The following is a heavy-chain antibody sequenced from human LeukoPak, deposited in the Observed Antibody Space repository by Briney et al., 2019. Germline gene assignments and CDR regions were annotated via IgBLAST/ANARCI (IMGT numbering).Heavy chain of an antibody. CDR3: ARGGVYNWNYRGYYYYMDV. CDR1: GGSISSYY. Sequence: PSETLSLTCTVSGGSISSYYWSWIRQPAGKGLEWIGRIYTSGSTNYNPSLKSRVTMSVDTSKNQFSLKLSSVTAADTAVYYCARGGVYNWNYRGYYYYMDVWGKGTTVTVSS. D-gene: IGHD1-7*01. J-gene: IGHJ6*03. CDR2: IYTSGST. V-gene: IGHV4-4*07.